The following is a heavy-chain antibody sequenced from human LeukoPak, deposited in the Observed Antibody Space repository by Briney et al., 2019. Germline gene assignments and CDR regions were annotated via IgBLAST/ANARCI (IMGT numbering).Heavy chain of an antibody. CDR1: KVXFSDYA. CDR3: AKGTGINHYHWIDP. D-gene: IGHD3/OR15-3a*01. CDR2: ISGSGGNT. J-gene: IGHJ5*02. Sequence: GGSLRLSCVASKVXFSDYAMNWVRQAPGKGLEWFSGISGSGGNTYYADSVKGRFTISRDNSKNTLYLQMNSLRAEDTALYYCAKGTGINHYHWIDPWGQGTQVTVSS. V-gene: IGHV3-23*01.